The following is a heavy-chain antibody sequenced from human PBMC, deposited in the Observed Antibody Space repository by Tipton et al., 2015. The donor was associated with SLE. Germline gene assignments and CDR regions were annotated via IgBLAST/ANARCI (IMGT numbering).Heavy chain of an antibody. CDR1: GDSINSYY. J-gene: IGHJ5*02. CDR2: VYYSGST. V-gene: IGHV4-59*01. D-gene: IGHD3-3*02. CDR3: ARLEDPFGIFGVPKGWFDP. Sequence: TLSLTCTVSGDSINSYYWSWIRQPPGKGLEWIGYVYYSGSTHYNPSLTSRVSMSVDTSKNQFSPKLTSVTAADTAVYYCARLEDPFGIFGVPKGWFDPWGQGTLVTVSS.